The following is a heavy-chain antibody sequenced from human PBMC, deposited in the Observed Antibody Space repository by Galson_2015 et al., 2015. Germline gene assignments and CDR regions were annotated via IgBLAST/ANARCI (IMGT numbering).Heavy chain of an antibody. Sequence: SVKVSCKASGYTFTSYGISWVRQAPGQGLEWMGWISAYNGNTNYAQKLQGRVTMTTDTSTSTAYMELRSLGSDDTAVYYCARDGVPMITFGGASSDWGQGTLVTVSS. CDR3: ARDGVPMITFGGASSD. CDR1: GYTFTSYG. CDR2: ISAYNGNT. V-gene: IGHV1-18*01. D-gene: IGHD3-16*01. J-gene: IGHJ4*02.